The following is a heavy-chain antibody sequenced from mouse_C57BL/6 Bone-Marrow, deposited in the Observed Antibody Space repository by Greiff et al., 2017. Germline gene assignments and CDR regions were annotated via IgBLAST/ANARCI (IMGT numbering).Heavy chain of an antibody. Sequence: QVQLQQSGAELVRPGTSVKVSCKASGYAFTSYLIEWVKQRPGQSLEWIGVINPGSGCTNYHDKFKGKSTLTADKSSSTAYMQLSSLTSEDSAVYYCARERDWDVWFDYWGQGTLVTVSA. CDR1: GYAFTSYL. CDR2: INPGSGCT. V-gene: IGHV1-54*01. J-gene: IGHJ3*01. CDR3: ARERDWDVWFDY. D-gene: IGHD4-1*01.